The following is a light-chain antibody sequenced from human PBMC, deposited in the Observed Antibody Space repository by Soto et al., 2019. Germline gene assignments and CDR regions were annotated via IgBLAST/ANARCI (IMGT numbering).Light chain of an antibody. Sequence: DIQMTQSPSSLSASVGDRVTITCRASQSISSCLNWYQQKPGKAPKLLIYAASSLQGRVPSRFSGSGSGTDFTLTISSVQTEDVATYYCQQSDSTPWTFGQGTKVEIK. CDR3: QQSDSTPWT. V-gene: IGKV1-39*01. J-gene: IGKJ1*01. CDR2: AAS. CDR1: QSISSC.